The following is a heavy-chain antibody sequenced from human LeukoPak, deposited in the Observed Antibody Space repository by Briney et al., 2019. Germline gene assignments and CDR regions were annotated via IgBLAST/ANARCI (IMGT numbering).Heavy chain of an antibody. V-gene: IGHV6-1*01. D-gene: IGHD2-2*01. Sequence: SQTLSLTCAISGDSVSSNSVTWNWIRQSPSRGLEWLGRTYYRSTWYNDYAVSVRGRITVNPDTSKNQFSLHLNSVTPEDTAVYFCARRLTQYDCFDPWGQGILVTVSS. CDR3: ARRLTQYDCFDP. CDR2: TYYRSTWYN. CDR1: GDSVSSNSVT. J-gene: IGHJ5*02.